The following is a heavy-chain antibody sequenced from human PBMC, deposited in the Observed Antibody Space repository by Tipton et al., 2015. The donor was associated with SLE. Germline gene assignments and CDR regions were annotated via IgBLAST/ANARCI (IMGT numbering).Heavy chain of an antibody. V-gene: IGHV3-30-3*02. CDR1: GFTFSDYV. CDR2: ISYDGSTK. Sequence: SLRLSCAASGFTFSDYVMNWVRQAPGKGLEWVAVISYDGSTKYYADSVKGRFTISRDNSKNTLYLQMNSLRAEDTAVYYCAKLRADYSPAASYYYGMDVWGQGTTVTVSS. J-gene: IGHJ6*02. CDR3: AKLRADYSPAASYYYGMDV. D-gene: IGHD3-16*01.